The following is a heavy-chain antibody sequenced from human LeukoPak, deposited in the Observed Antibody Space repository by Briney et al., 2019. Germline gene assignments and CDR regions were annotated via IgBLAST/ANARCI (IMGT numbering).Heavy chain of an antibody. V-gene: IGHV3-49*04. J-gene: IGHJ5*02. Sequence: GRSLRLSCTASGFTFGDYAMSWVRQAPGKGLEWVGFIRSKAYGGTTEYAASVKGRFTFSRDDSKSIAYLQMNSLKTEDTAVYYCTRTGGRILTGSWGQGTLVTVSS. CDR2: IRSKAYGGTT. CDR3: TRTGGRILTGS. D-gene: IGHD3-9*01. CDR1: GFTFGDYA.